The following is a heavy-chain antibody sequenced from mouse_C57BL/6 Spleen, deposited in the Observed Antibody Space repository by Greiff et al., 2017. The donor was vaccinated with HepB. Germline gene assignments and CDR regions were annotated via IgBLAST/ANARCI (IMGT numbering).Heavy chain of an antibody. Sequence: EVQLQQSGTVLARPGASVKMSCKTSGYTFTSYWMHWVKQRPGQGLEWIGAIYPGNSDTSYNQKFKGKAKLTAVTSASTAYMELSSLTNEDSAVYYCSITTVVAHLDYWGQGTTLTVSS. D-gene: IGHD1-1*01. CDR1: GYTFTSYW. CDR3: SITTVVAHLDY. V-gene: IGHV1-5*01. CDR2: IYPGNSDT. J-gene: IGHJ2*01.